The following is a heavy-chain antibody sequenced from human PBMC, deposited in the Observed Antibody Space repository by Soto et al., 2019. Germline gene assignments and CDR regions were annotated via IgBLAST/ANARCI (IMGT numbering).Heavy chain of an antibody. Sequence: PGGSLRLSCAASGFTFSSYGMHWVRQAPGKGLEWVAVIWYDGSNKYYADSVKGRFTISRDNSKNTLYLQMNSLRAEDTAVYYCARDATPYYDFWSGKLIAYYYYYGMDVWGQGTTVTVSS. CDR2: IWYDGSNK. V-gene: IGHV3-33*01. J-gene: IGHJ6*02. D-gene: IGHD3-3*01. CDR3: ARDATPYYDFWSGKLIAYYYYYGMDV. CDR1: GFTFSSYG.